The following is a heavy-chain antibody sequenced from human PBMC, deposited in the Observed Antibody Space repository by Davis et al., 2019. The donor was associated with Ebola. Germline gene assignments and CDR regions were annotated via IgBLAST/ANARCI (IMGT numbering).Heavy chain of an antibody. V-gene: IGHV1-8*01. CDR1: GYTFTNYD. D-gene: IGHD5-18*01. J-gene: IGHJ4*02. CDR3: ARGTRDTAL. CDR2: MNPNSGNT. Sequence: AASVQVSCKASGYTFTNYDINWVRQAPGQGLEWMGWMNPNSGNTGYAQKFQGRVTMTRNTSITTAYMELSSLRSEDTAVYYCARGTRDTALWGQGTLVTVSS.